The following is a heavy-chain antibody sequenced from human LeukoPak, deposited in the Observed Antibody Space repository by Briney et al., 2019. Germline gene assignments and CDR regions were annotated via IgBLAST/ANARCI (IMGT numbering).Heavy chain of an antibody. J-gene: IGHJ4*02. D-gene: IGHD3-10*01. Sequence: SETLSLTCTVSGGSISSSSYYWGWIRQPPGKGLEWIGEINHSGSTTNYNPSLKNRVSISVDMSRNQFSLRLISVTAADAAVYYCARRRWGYGSGSYDYWGQGTLVTVSS. V-gene: IGHV4-39*07. CDR1: GGSISSSSYY. CDR2: INHSGSTT. CDR3: ARRRWGYGSGSYDY.